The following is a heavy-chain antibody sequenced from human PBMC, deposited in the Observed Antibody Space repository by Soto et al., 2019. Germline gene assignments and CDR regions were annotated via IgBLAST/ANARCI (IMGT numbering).Heavy chain of an antibody. Sequence: QVQLVQSGAEVKKPGSSVKVSCKASGGTFSNYVVNWVRQAPGQGIEWMGRIIPISGAANYAQKFQGRVTITADQSTSTSYMELSSLRSEDTAVYYCARDMTRTVVPYFDFWGQGALVTVSS. V-gene: IGHV1-69*18. CDR1: GGTFSNYV. D-gene: IGHD1-7*01. CDR2: IIPISGAA. J-gene: IGHJ4*02. CDR3: ARDMTRTVVPYFDF.